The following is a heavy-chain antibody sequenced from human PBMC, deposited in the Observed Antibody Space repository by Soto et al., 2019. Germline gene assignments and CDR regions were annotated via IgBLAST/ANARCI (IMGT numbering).Heavy chain of an antibody. J-gene: IGHJ6*02. V-gene: IGHV3-23*01. CDR2: ISGSGGST. Sequence: EVQLLESGGRLVQPGGSLRLSCAASGFTFSSYAMSWVRQAPGKGLEWVSAISGSGGSTYYADSVKGRFTISKDNSKNTLYLQMTSLRAEDTAVYYCANSLPPPSYYYYGMDVWGQGTTVTVSS. CDR1: GFTFSSYA. CDR3: ANSLPPPSYYYYGMDV.